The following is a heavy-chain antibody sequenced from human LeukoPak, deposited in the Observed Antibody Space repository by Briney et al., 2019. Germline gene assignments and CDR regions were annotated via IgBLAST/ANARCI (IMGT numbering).Heavy chain of an antibody. D-gene: IGHD3-10*02. CDR2: ISWNSGSI. Sequence: GGSLRLSCAASGFTFDDYAMHWVRQAPGKGLEWVSGISWNSGSIGYADSVKGRFTISRDNAKNSMYLQMNNLRAADTAVYFCARGMVGVMGAFDLWGQGTVVTVSS. J-gene: IGHJ3*01. V-gene: IGHV3-9*01. CDR3: ARGMVGVMGAFDL. CDR1: GFTFDDYA.